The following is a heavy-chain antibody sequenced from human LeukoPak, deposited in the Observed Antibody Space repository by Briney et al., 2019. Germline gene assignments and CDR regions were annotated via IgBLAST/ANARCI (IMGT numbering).Heavy chain of an antibody. Sequence: PSETLSLTCTVSGGSISSYYWSWIRQPPGKGLEWIGYIYYSGSTNYNPSLKSRVTISVDTSKNQFSLKLSSVTAADTAVYYCASLHTTVTEGSDYWGQGTLVTVSS. CDR3: ASLHTTVTEGSDY. J-gene: IGHJ4*02. V-gene: IGHV4-59*01. CDR2: IYYSGST. D-gene: IGHD4-17*01. CDR1: GGSISSYY.